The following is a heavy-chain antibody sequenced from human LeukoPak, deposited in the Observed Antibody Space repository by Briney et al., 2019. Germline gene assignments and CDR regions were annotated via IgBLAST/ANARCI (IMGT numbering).Heavy chain of an antibody. CDR1: GFTVSSNY. J-gene: IGHJ6*03. Sequence: PGGSLRLSCAASGFTVSSNYMSWVRQAPGKGLEWVSVIYSGGSTYYADSVKGRFTISRDNSKNTLYLQMSSLRAEDTAVYYCATPTPSAYYYGSGKYYYYMDVWGKGTTVTVSS. CDR2: IYSGGST. CDR3: ATPTPSAYYYGSGKYYYYMDV. V-gene: IGHV3-53*01. D-gene: IGHD3-10*01.